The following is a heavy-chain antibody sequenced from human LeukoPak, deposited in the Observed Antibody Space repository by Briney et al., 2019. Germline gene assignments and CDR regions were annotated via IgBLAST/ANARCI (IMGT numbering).Heavy chain of an antibody. CDR1: GFTFNNYA. CDR3: AQVPYDTINNIPPV. V-gene: IGHV3-23*01. Sequence: GGSLRLSCAASGFTFNNYAMSWFRQAPGKGLEWVSAISGSGSNTYYADSVKGRFTISRDNSKNTLYLQMNSLRAEDTAVYYCAQVPYDTINNIPPVWGQGTLVTVSS. D-gene: IGHD3-22*01. CDR2: ISGSGSNT. J-gene: IGHJ4*02.